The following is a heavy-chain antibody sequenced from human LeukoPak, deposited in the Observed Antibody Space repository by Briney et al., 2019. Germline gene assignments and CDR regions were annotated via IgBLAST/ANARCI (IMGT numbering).Heavy chain of an antibody. CDR3: AKDQNFDFDVFDI. V-gene: IGHV3-30-3*01. J-gene: IGHJ3*02. CDR2: ISYDGSNK. Sequence: GGSLRLSCAASGFTFSSYAMHWVRQAPGKGLEWVAVISYDGSNKYYADSVKGRFTISRDNSKNTLYLQMNSLRAEETAVYYCAKDQNFDFDVFDIWGQGTMVTVSS. CDR1: GFTFSSYA.